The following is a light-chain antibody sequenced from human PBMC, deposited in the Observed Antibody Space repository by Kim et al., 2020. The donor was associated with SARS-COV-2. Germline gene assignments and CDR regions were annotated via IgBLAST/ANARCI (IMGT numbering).Light chain of an antibody. CDR2: AAS. V-gene: IGKV1-39*01. Sequence: DIQLTQSPSSLSASVGDRVTITCRASQSISTYLNWYQQKPGKAPSLLVYAASNLQDGVPSRFTGSGSGTDFTLTISSLQPEDCATYYCQQTYVTPRTFGHRTKVDIK. J-gene: IGKJ1*01. CDR3: QQTYVTPRT. CDR1: QSISTY.